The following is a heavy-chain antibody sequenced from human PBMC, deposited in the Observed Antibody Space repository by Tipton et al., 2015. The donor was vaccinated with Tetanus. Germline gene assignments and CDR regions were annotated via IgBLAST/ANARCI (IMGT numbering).Heavy chain of an antibody. J-gene: IGHJ5*02. CDR1: GASFSSGDYY. Sequence: TLSLTCTVSGASFSSGDYYWSWIRKPPGKDLEWIGYIYQTGTTYYNPSLKGRVTISMDRSNTQFSLRLDSLTAADTAVYYCARDQGGGRVARLNWFGPWGQGALVTVSS. V-gene: IGHV4-30-4*01. CDR3: ARDQGGGRVARLNWFGP. D-gene: IGHD3-16*01. CDR2: IYQTGTT.